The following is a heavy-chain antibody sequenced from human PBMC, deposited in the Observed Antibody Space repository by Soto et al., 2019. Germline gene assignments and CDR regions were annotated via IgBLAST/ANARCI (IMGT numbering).Heavy chain of an antibody. CDR1: GYSFTSYL. CDR2: IYPGDSDT. V-gene: IGHV5-51*01. Sequence: GESLKISCKGSGYSFTSYLIGWVRQMTGKGLEWMGIIYPGDSDTRYSPSFQGQVTISADKSISTAYLQWSSLKASGTAMYYCARHRSIAVSTYYYYGMDVWGQGTTVTVSS. CDR3: ARHRSIAVSTYYYYGMDV. D-gene: IGHD6-19*01. J-gene: IGHJ6*02.